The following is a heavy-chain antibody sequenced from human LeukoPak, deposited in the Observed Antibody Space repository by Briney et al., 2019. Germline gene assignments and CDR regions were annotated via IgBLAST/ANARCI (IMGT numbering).Heavy chain of an antibody. Sequence: GESLQISCKGFGYSFTSYWIGWVRQLPGKGLEWMGIIYPGDSDTRYSPSFQGQVTISADKSISTAYLHWSSLKASDTAMYYCARLRDSWFDSWGQGTLVTVPS. CDR2: IYPGDSDT. V-gene: IGHV5-51*01. J-gene: IGHJ5*01. CDR3: ARLRDSWFDS. CDR1: GYSFTSYW. D-gene: IGHD5-24*01.